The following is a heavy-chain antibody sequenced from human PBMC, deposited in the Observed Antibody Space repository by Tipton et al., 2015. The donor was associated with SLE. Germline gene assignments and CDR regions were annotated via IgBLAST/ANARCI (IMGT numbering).Heavy chain of an antibody. V-gene: IGHV1-18*01. D-gene: IGHD6-6*01. CDR1: GYTFTSYG. J-gene: IGHJ6*02. Sequence: QLVQSGAEVKKPGASVKVSCKASGYTFTSYGISWVRQAPGQGLEWMGWISAYNGNTNYAQKLQGRVTMTTDTSTSTAYMELRSLRSDDTAVYYCARDPRIAARPGYYYYAMDVWGQGTTVTVSS. CDR3: ARDPRIAARPGYYYYAMDV. CDR2: ISAYNGNT.